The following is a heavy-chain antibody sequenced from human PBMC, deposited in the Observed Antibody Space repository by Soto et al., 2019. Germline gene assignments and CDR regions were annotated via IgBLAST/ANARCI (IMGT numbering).Heavy chain of an antibody. CDR2: IYYSGST. V-gene: IGHV4-39*02. CDR1: GDSISSSNYY. J-gene: IGHJ4*02. D-gene: IGHD3-9*01. CDR3: ASYELSTAYFPQFLFDY. Sequence: QLQLQESGPGLVKPSETLSLTCSVSGDSISSSNYYWGWIRQPPGKGLEWIGSIYYSGSTYYNPSLKGRVPISLGISKNRFSLQLTSLTAADTAVYYCASYELSTAYFPQFLFDYWGQGTLVTVSA.